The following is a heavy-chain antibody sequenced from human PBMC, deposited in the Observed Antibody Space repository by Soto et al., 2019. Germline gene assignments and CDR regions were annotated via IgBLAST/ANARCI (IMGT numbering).Heavy chain of an antibody. CDR2: INHSGST. J-gene: IGHJ4*02. V-gene: IGHV4-34*01. CDR1: GGSFSGYY. Sequence: PSETLSLTCAVYGGSFSGYYWSWIRQPPGKGLEWIGEINHSGSTNYNPSLKSRVTISVDTSKNQFSLKLSSVTAADTAVYYCARRLRGYSYGHFDYWGQGTLVTVSS. CDR3: ARRLRGYSYGHFDY. D-gene: IGHD5-18*01.